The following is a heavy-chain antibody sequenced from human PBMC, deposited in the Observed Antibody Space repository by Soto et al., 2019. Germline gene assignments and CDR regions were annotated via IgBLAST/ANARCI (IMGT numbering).Heavy chain of an antibody. Sequence: SETLSLTCAVYGGSFSGYYWSWIRQPPGKGLEWIGEINHSGSTNYNPSLKSRVTISVDASKNQFSLKLSSVTAADTAVYYCARGDYDSSGYSYFDYWGQGTLVTVSS. D-gene: IGHD3-22*01. V-gene: IGHV4-34*01. CDR3: ARGDYDSSGYSYFDY. CDR2: INHSGST. J-gene: IGHJ4*02. CDR1: GGSFSGYY.